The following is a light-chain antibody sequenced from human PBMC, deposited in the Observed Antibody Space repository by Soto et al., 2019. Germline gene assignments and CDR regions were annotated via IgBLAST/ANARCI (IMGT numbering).Light chain of an antibody. CDR2: EVT. V-gene: IGLV2-14*01. Sequence: SVLTQPASVSGSPGRSITISCTGTSSDVGGYNFVSWLQHHPGKAPKLLIYEVTNRAPGVPDRFSGSKSGNTASLTISGLQAEDVADYYCTSYRSDSTRAFGTGTKVTVL. CDR3: TSYRSDSTRA. CDR1: SSDVGGYNF. J-gene: IGLJ1*01.